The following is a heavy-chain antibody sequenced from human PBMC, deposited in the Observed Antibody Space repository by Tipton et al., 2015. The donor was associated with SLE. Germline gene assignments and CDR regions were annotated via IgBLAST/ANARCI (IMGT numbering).Heavy chain of an antibody. Sequence: TLSLTCAVYGGSFSGYYCSWIRQPPGKGLEWIGYIYYSGSTYYNPSLKSRVTISVDTSKKQFSLKLSSVTAADTAVYYCARVGGYSSPIGIWGQGTMVTVSS. J-gene: IGHJ3*02. CDR3: ARVGGYSSPIGI. CDR1: GGSFSGYY. CDR2: IYYSGST. D-gene: IGHD5-18*01. V-gene: IGHV4-59*01.